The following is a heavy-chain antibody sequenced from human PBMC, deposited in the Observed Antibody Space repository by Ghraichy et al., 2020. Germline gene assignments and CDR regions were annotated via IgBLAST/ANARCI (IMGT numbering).Heavy chain of an antibody. J-gene: IGHJ5*02. CDR3: AHEGYGSDNWFDA. D-gene: IGHD2-8*02. V-gene: IGHV2-5*01. CDR1: GFSLSATGVG. Sequence: SGPTLVKPTQTLTLTCTFSGFSLSATGVGVGWIRQPPGKALEWLALIFYNDEERYNPSLNSRLNIAKDTSKNYVVLTITNMDPVDTATYYCAHEGYGSDNWFDAWGQVILVTVSS. CDR2: IFYNDEE.